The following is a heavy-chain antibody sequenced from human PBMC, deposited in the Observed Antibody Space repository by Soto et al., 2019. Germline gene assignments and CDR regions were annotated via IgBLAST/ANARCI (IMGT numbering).Heavy chain of an antibody. V-gene: IGHV4-34*01. CDR1: GGSFSGYY. CDR3: ARGIPDTAMATEIDY. D-gene: IGHD5-18*01. Sequence: PSETLSLTCAVYGGSFSGYYRSWIRQPPGKGLEWIGEINHSGSTNYNPSLKSRVTISVDTSKNQFSLKLSSVTAADTAVYYCARGIPDTAMATEIDYWGQGTLVTVSS. CDR2: INHSGST. J-gene: IGHJ4*02.